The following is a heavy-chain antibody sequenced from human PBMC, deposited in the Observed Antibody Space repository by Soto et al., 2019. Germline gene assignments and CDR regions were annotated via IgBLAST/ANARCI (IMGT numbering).Heavy chain of an antibody. CDR3: ASTKYDSSAYYYWYLGL. CDR1: EDTFRNYA. Sequence: QVELVQSGAEVKKPGSSVKVSCQASEDTFRNYAISWVRQAPGQGLEWMGGIIPIFGTANYAQKFQGRVTITADTSANTVYLELSSLRSEDTAVYYCASTKYDSSAYYYWYLGLXXXXTLVTVSS. CDR2: IIPIFGTA. V-gene: IGHV1-69*06. J-gene: IGHJ2*01. D-gene: IGHD3-22*01.